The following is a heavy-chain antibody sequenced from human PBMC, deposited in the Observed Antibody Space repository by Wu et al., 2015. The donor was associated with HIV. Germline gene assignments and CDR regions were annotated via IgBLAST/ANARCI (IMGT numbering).Heavy chain of an antibody. CDR2: ISPNSGGS. V-gene: IGHV1-2*02. CDR1: GYTFTGYY. J-gene: IGHJ4*02. Sequence: QVQLVQSGAEVRKPGASVKVSCKASGYTFTGYYLHWVRQAPGQGLEWMGWISPNSGGSSYAQKFQGRITLTRDTSISTTYMDLYSLKSDDTAIYYCARVSGARPGRLIYWGQGTLVTVSP. CDR3: ARVSGARPGRLIY. D-gene: IGHD3-3*01.